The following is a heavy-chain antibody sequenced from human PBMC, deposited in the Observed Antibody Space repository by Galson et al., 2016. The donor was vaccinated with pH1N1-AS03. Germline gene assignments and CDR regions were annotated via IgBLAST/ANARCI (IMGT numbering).Heavy chain of an antibody. CDR1: GFSLSTGGVH. J-gene: IGHJ4*02. CDR3: ARSTHVNEGLDY. V-gene: IGHV2-5*02. Sequence: PALVKPTQTLTLTCTFSGFSLSTGGVHVAWIRQPPGKALEWLALIFWDGETRYSPSLRSRLTSTKDTSKNQVVLTMTNMDPADTGTYYCARSTHVNEGLDYWGQGTLVTVSS. CDR2: IFWDGET. D-gene: IGHD2-8*01.